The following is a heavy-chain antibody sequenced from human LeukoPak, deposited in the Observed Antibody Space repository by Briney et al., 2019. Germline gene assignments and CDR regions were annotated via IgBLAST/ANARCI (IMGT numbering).Heavy chain of an antibody. Sequence: GGSLSLLCAPSGFTFNGCAMSWVRQARGKGLEWLSSIIPTGAGIYYADSVEGLFTISRDNSKNTLYLQMNSERAEDTAVYYCSKYTERAFDIWGRGTMVTVSS. CDR3: SKYTERAFDI. CDR2: IIPTGAGI. J-gene: IGHJ3*02. D-gene: IGHD2-2*02. CDR1: GFTFNGCA. V-gene: IGHV3-23*01.